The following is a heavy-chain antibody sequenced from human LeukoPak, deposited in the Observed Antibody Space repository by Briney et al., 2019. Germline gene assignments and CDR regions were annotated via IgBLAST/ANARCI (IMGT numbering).Heavy chain of an antibody. V-gene: IGHV3-74*03. CDR3: VKAQGYCSGGTCYFDY. CDR1: GFTFTSYA. D-gene: IGHD2-15*01. Sequence: PGGSLRLSCAASGFTFTSYAMNWVRQAPGKGLEWVSRGDGDGSHSTYADSVKGRFTISRDNSKNTLYLQMSSLRAEDTAVYYCVKAQGYCSGGTCYFDYWGQGTLVTVSS. CDR2: GDGDGSHS. J-gene: IGHJ4*02.